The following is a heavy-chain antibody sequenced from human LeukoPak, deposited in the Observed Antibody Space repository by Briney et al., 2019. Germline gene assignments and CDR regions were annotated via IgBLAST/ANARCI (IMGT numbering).Heavy chain of an antibody. Sequence: KPSETLSLTCAVYGGSFSGYYWSWIRQPPGKGLEWIGEINHSGSTNYNPSLKSRVTISVDTSKNQFSLKLSSVTAADTAVYYCARRPSIAARLNWFDPWGQGTLDTVSS. D-gene: IGHD6-6*01. CDR3: ARRPSIAARLNWFDP. CDR1: GGSFSGYY. J-gene: IGHJ5*02. V-gene: IGHV4-34*01. CDR2: INHSGST.